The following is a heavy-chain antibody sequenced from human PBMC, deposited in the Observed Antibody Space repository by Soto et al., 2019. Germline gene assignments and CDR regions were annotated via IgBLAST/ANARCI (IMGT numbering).Heavy chain of an antibody. J-gene: IGHJ2*01. Sequence: GGSLRLSCAASGFTFSSYAMSWVRQAPGKGLEWVSAISGSGGSTYYADSVKGRFTISRDNSKNTLYLQMNSLRAEDTAVYYCAKYSHGPNAYDSSGYPRYFDLWGRGTLVTVSS. D-gene: IGHD3-22*01. CDR3: AKYSHGPNAYDSSGYPRYFDL. V-gene: IGHV3-23*01. CDR2: ISGSGGST. CDR1: GFTFSSYA.